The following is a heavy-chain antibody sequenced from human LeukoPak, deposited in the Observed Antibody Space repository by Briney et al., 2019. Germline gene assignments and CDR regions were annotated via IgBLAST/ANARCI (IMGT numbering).Heavy chain of an antibody. CDR2: INSNSGDT. V-gene: IGHV1-2*02. J-gene: IGHJ2*01. D-gene: IGHD3-9*01. CDR3: AREPHCYLLTGYALGYLDL. CDR1: GYTFTCYY. Sequence: ASVQVSCKASGYTFTCYYMHWVRQAPGQGLEWMGWINSNSGDTNYAQKFQGRVTMTRDTSISTAYMELSRLRSDDTAVYYCAREPHCYLLTGYALGYLDLWGRGALLTVSS.